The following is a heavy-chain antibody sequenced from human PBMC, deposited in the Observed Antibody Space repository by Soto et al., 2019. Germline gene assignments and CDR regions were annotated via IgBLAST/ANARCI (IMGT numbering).Heavy chain of an antibody. CDR2: IYYSGST. J-gene: IGHJ5*02. D-gene: IGHD3-22*01. CDR3: ANFGSSGYYWTWFDP. Sequence: SETLSLTCTVSGGSISSSFYYWDWIRQPPGKGLEWIGTIYYSGSTYYNPSLKSRVTISVDTSKNHFSLRLYSVTAADAALYFCANFGSSGYYWTWFDPWGQGTLVTVSS. V-gene: IGHV4-39*02. CDR1: GGSISSSFYY.